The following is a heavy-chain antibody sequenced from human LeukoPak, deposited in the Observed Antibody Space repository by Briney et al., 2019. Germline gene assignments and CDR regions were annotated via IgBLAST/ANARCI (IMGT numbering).Heavy chain of an antibody. J-gene: IGHJ4*02. D-gene: IGHD1-26*01. V-gene: IGHV3-7*01. CDR2: IKKDGSEK. Sequence: GGSLRLSCAASGFTFSTYLMSWVRQAPGKGLEWVANIKKDGSEKYYVDSVKGRFTIFRDNAKNSLYLQMNSLRAEDTAVYYCARGGSYYRYWGQGTLVTVSS. CDR3: ARGGSYYRY. CDR1: GFTFSTYL.